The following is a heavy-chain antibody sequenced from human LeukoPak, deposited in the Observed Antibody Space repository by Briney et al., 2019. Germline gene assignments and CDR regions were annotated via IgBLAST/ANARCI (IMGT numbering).Heavy chain of an antibody. CDR1: GFTVSSNY. D-gene: IGHD1-1*01. V-gene: IGHV3-66*01. CDR2: TYSGGGT. J-gene: IGHJ2*01. Sequence: GGSLRLSCAASGFTVSSNYMNWVRQAPGKGLEWVPVTYSGGGTHYAESVKGRFTVSRENSKNTLYLQMKSLRAEDTAVYYCARDTKGWYFDLWGRGTLVTVSS. CDR3: ARDTKGWYFDL.